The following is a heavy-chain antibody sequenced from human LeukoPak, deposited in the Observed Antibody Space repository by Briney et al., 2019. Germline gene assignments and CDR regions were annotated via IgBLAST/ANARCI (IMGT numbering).Heavy chain of an antibody. CDR3: AREVGSTGAFDI. J-gene: IGHJ3*02. D-gene: IGHD1-26*01. CDR2: IWYDGSNK. Sequence: PGRSLRLSCAASGFTFSSYDMHWVRQAPGKGLEWVAVIWYDGSNKYYADSVKGRFTISRDNSKNTLYLQMNSLRAEDTAVYYCAREVGSTGAFDIWGQGTMVTVSS. V-gene: IGHV3-33*01. CDR1: GFTFSSYD.